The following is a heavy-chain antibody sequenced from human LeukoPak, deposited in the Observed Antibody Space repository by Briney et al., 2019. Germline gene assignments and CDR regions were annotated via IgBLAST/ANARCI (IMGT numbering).Heavy chain of an antibody. Sequence: QPGGSLRLSCAASGFTFSSYGMHWVRQAPGKGLEWVAVIPYDGSNKYYADSVKGRFTISRDNSKNTLYLQMNGLRAEDTAVYYCAKTLALSDYGDYVSNPDFDYWGQGTLVTVSS. D-gene: IGHD4-17*01. V-gene: IGHV3-30*18. CDR2: IPYDGSNK. CDR3: AKTLALSDYGDYVSNPDFDY. J-gene: IGHJ4*02. CDR1: GFTFSSYG.